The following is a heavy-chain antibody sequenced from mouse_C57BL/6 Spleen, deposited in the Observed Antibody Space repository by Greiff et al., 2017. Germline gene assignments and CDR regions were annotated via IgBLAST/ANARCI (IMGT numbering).Heavy chain of an antibody. CDR2: IYPGGGYT. Sequence: VQLQASGAELVRPGTSVKMSCKASGYTFTNYWIGWAKQRPGHGLEWIGDIYPGGGYTNYNETFKGKATLTADKSASTAYMQFSSLTSADSAIYYCARVAVVGDYYDYWGQGTTRTVSS. CDR3: ARVAVVGDYYDY. CDR1: GYTFTNYW. J-gene: IGHJ2*01. D-gene: IGHD1-1*01. V-gene: IGHV1-63*01.